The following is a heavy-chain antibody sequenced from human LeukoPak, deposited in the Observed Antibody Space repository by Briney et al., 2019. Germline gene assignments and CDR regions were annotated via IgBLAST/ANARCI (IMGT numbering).Heavy chain of an antibody. Sequence: GGSLRLSCAASGFIFSDYYISWIRQAPGKGLEWVSYISSGSSYTNYADSVKGRFTISRDNAKNSLYLQMNSLRAEDTAVYYCARQSASSWDRFYYYYGMDVWGQGTTVTVSS. J-gene: IGHJ6*02. CDR3: ARQSASSWDRFYYYYGMDV. V-gene: IGHV3-11*06. D-gene: IGHD6-13*01. CDR1: GFIFSDYY. CDR2: ISSGSSYT.